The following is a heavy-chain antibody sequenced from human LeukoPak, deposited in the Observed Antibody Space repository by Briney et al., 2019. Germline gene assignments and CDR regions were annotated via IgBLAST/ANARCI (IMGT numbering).Heavy chain of an antibody. J-gene: IGHJ4*02. CDR2: IIPIFGTA. V-gene: IGHV1-69*01. CDR3: ARGGGYGGEFTFDY. D-gene: IGHD4-23*01. Sequence: ASVKVSCKASGGTFSSYAISWVRQAPGQGLEWMGGIIPIFGTANYAQKFQGRVTITADESTSTAYMELSSLRSEDTAVYYCARGGGYGGEFTFDYWGQGTLVTVSS. CDR1: GGTFSSYA.